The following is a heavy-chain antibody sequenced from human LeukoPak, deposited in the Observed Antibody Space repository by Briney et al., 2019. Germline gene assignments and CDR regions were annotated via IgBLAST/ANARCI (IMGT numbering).Heavy chain of an antibody. V-gene: IGHV3-48*03. CDR3: AREDYGSGSYYTKGYYYYYGMDV. D-gene: IGHD3-10*01. J-gene: IGHJ6*02. CDR2: ISSSGSTI. Sequence: GGSLRLSCVASGFTFSSYEMNWVRQAPGKGLEWVSYISSSGSTIYYADSVKGRFTISRDNAKNSLYLQMNSLRAEDTAVYYCAREDYGSGSYYTKGYYYYYGMDVWGQGTTVTVSS. CDR1: GFTFSSYE.